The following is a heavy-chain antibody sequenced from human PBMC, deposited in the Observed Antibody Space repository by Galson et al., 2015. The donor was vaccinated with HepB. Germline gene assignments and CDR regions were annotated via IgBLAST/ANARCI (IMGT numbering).Heavy chain of an antibody. J-gene: IGHJ3*02. Sequence: SLRLSCAASGFTFSSYGMHWVRQAPGKGLEWVAVISYDGSNKYYADSVKGRFTISRDNSKNTLYLQMNSLRAEDTAVYYCAKPGWPRPNSGSYLDAFDIWGQGTMVTVSS. CDR1: GFTFSSYG. V-gene: IGHV3-30*18. D-gene: IGHD1-26*01. CDR2: ISYDGSNK. CDR3: AKPGWPRPNSGSYLDAFDI.